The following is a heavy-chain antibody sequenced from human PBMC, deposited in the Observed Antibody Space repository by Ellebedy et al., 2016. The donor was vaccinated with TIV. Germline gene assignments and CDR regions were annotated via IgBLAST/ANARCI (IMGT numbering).Heavy chain of an antibody. D-gene: IGHD3-22*01. J-gene: IGHJ4*02. V-gene: IGHV3-64*01. CDR2: IEGDGVAT. Sequence: GGSLRLSCAASGFTFSNYAMQWVRQAPGKGLEYVSSIEGDGVATYYAKSVKARFTISRDNSKNTLYLQMNSLRDEDTAVFYCARDTSRTMIALDNWGLGTLVTVSS. CDR1: GFTFSNYA. CDR3: ARDTSRTMIALDN.